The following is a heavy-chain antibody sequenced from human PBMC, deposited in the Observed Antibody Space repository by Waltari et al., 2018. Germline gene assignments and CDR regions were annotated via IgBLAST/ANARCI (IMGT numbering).Heavy chain of an antibody. CDR3: ARDRYCSGGSCYGAGGAFDI. CDR1: GGSISSYY. D-gene: IGHD2-15*01. J-gene: IGHJ3*02. CDR2: IDSSGTT. Sequence: QVQLQESGPGLVKPSETLSLTCTVSGGSISSYYWSWIRQPPGKGLEWIGYIDSSGTTNNNPSLKSRVTISVDTSKNQFSLKLSSVTAADTAVYYCARDRYCSGGSCYGAGGAFDIWGQGTMVTVSS. V-gene: IGHV4-59*01.